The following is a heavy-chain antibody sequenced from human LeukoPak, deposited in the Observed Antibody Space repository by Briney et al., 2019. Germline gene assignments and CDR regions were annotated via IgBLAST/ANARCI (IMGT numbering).Heavy chain of an antibody. Sequence: GWSLRLSCAASGFTFSSYSMNWVRQAPGKGLEWVSSISSSSSYIYYADSVKGRFTISRDNAKNSLYLQMNSLRAEDTAVYYCARWSIVGAPVWGQGTLVTVSS. D-gene: IGHD1-26*01. V-gene: IGHV3-21*01. CDR2: ISSSSSYI. J-gene: IGHJ4*02. CDR3: ARWSIVGAPV. CDR1: GFTFSSYS.